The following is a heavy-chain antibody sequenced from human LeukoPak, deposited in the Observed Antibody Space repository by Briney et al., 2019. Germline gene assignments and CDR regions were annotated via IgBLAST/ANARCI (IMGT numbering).Heavy chain of an antibody. CDR2: IKKDGSEK. V-gene: IGHV3-7*01. J-gene: IGHJ4*02. CDR3: ARDGRWINYYDGNSPV. Sequence: PGGSLRLSCAASGFTFSTYWMSWVRQAPGKGLEWVANIKKDGSEKEYVDSVKGRFSISRDNAKNSLYLQMNSLRAEDTAVYYCARDGRWINYYDGNSPVWGQGTLVTVSS. CDR1: GFTFSTYW. D-gene: IGHD3-22*01.